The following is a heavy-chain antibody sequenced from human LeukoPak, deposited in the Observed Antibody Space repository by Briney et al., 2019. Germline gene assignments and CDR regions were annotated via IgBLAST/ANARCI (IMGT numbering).Heavy chain of an antibody. CDR1: GYTLTEMS. D-gene: IGHD6-13*01. J-gene: IGHJ6*02. CDR2: FDPEDGET. CDR3: ARVNGGAAAGTWFGFGYYYYYGMDV. Sequence: GASVKVSCKVSGYTLTEMSIHWVRQAPGGALEWMGGFDPEDGETVYAPKFQGRVTMTTDTSTSTAYMELRSLRSDDTAVYYCARVNGGAAAGTWFGFGYYYYYGMDVWGQGTTVTVSS. V-gene: IGHV1-24*01.